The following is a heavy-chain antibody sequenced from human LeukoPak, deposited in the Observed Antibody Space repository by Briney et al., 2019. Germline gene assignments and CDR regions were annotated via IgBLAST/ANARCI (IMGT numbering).Heavy chain of an antibody. CDR1: GGTFSSYA. CDR2: IIPIFGTA. V-gene: IGHV1-69*01. J-gene: IGHJ4*02. Sequence: SVKVSCKASGGTFSSYAISWVRQAPGQGLEWMGGIIPIFGTANYAQKFQGRVTITADESTSTAYMELSSLRSEDTAVYYCASDKRDSSGYSYFDYWGQGTLVTVSS. CDR3: ASDKRDSSGYSYFDY. D-gene: IGHD3-22*01.